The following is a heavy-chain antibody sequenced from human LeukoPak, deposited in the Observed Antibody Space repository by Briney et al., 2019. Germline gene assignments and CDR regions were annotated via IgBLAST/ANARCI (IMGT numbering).Heavy chain of an antibody. Sequence: GGSLRLSCAGSGFTFSGYGMHWVRQAPGKGLEWVTGIAYDGSRKHYADSVKGRFTISRDNSRNTMDLQMNSLRAEDTAVYYCARTASPDSEGGLYYYYGMDVWGQGATVTVSS. CDR1: GFTFSGYG. J-gene: IGHJ6*02. CDR3: ARTASPDSEGGLYYYYGMDV. D-gene: IGHD2-15*01. CDR2: IAYDGSRK. V-gene: IGHV3-33*05.